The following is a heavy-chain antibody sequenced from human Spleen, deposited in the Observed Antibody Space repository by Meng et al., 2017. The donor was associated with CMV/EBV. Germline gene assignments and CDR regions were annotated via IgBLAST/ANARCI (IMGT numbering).Heavy chain of an antibody. CDR2: INDDGRVK. CDR1: GFNFISYW. CDR3: ATSAEAAGNS. D-gene: IGHD6-13*01. J-gene: IGHJ4*02. V-gene: IGHV3-7*01. Sequence: LSCATSGFNFISYWMSWVRQAPGKGLEWVANINDDGRVKYYVDSVKGRFTISRDNAKKSVYLQMNSLTAEDAAVYYCATSAEAAGNSWGQGTLVTVSS.